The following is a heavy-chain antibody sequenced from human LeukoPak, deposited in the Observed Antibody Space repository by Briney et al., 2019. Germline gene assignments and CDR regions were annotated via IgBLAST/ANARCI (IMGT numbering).Heavy chain of an antibody. CDR3: ARITAATTHYYYYYGMDV. Sequence: SETLSLTCTVSGGSISSCYWSWIRQPPGKGLEWIGYIYYSGSTNYNPSLKSRVTISVDTSKNQFSLKLSSVTAADTAVYYCARITAATTHYYYYYGMDVWGQGTTVTVSS. J-gene: IGHJ6*02. CDR1: GGSISSCY. V-gene: IGHV4-59*08. CDR2: IYYSGST. D-gene: IGHD1/OR15-1a*01.